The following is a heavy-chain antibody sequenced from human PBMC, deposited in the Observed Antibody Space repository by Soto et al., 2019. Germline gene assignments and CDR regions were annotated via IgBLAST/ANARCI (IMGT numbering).Heavy chain of an antibody. CDR2: IFYNGFT. Sequence: QVQLQESGPGLVKPSETLSLTCAVSGGSINNHYWSWIRQPPGKGLEWIGYIFYNGFTNYNPSLKSRVTMSVDTSKNQFSLNLNSTTAADTAVYYCAREGYSSSSLDHWGQGTLVTVSS. V-gene: IGHV4-59*11. D-gene: IGHD6-6*01. CDR1: GGSINNHY. CDR3: AREGYSSSSLDH. J-gene: IGHJ4*02.